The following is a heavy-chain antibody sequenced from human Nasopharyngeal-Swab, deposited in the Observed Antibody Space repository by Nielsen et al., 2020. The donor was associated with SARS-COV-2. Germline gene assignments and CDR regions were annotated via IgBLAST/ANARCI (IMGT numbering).Heavy chain of an antibody. CDR2: INHSGST. Sequence: PGKGLEWIGEINHSGSTNYNPSLKSRVTISVDTSKNQFSLKLSSVTAADTAVYYCARGAHSSSYGGGKGGEQGGEGKRGAVSS. D-gene: IGHD6-6*01. J-gene: IGHJ4*02. CDR3: ARGAHSSSYGGGKGGEQ. V-gene: IGHV4-34*01.